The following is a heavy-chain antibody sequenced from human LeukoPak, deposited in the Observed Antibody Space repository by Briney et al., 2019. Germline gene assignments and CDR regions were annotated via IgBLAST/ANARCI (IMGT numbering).Heavy chain of an antibody. Sequence: SETLSLTCAVYGGSFSGYYWSWIRQPPGKGLEWIGEINHSGSTNYNPSLKSRVTISVDTSKNQFSLKLSSLTAADTAVYYCARDRGTDWFDPWGQGTLVTVSS. V-gene: IGHV4-34*01. CDR3: ARDRGTDWFDP. CDR1: GGSFSGYY. J-gene: IGHJ5*02. D-gene: IGHD3-16*02. CDR2: INHSGST.